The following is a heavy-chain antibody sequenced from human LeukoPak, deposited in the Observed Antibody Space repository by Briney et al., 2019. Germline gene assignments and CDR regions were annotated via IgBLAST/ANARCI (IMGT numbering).Heavy chain of an antibody. CDR3: ARFTHCGGDCYALDY. V-gene: IGHV4-61*05. CDR2: IYYSGST. Sequence: SETLSLTCTVSGGSISSSSYYWGWIRQPPGKGLEWIGYIYYSGSTNYTPSLKSRVTISVDTSKNQFSLKLSSVTAADTAVYYCARFTHCGGDCYALDYWGQGTLVTVSS. D-gene: IGHD2-21*02. J-gene: IGHJ4*02. CDR1: GGSISSSSYY.